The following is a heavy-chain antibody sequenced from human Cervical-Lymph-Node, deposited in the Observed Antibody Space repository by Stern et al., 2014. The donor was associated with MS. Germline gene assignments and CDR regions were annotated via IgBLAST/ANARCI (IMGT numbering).Heavy chain of an antibody. D-gene: IGHD5/OR15-5a*01. CDR3: VFGY. CDR1: GGSISSGEYY. J-gene: IGHJ4*02. Sequence: QVQLVESGPGLVKPSQTLSLTCTVTGGSISSGEYYWSWIRQSPGKGLEWIGYIHNSGTTYYNPSPKSRVTISVDTSKNQFSLKLRSLTAADTAVYSLVFGYWGRGTLVTVSS. CDR2: IHNSGTT. V-gene: IGHV4-30-4*01.